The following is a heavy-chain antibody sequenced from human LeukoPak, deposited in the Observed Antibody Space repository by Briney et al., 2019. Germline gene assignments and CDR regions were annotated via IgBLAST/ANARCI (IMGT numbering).Heavy chain of an antibody. CDR1: GFTFSSYA. D-gene: IGHD1/OR15-1a*01. V-gene: IGHV3-23*01. J-gene: IGHJ4*02. Sequence: GGSLRLSCAASGFTFSSYAMSWVRQAPGKGLEWVSAISGSGGSTYYADSAKGRFTISRDNSKSTLFLQMNSLRAEDPALYFCVRGTTTPDYWGQGTLVTVSS. CDR2: ISGSGGST. CDR3: VRGTTTPDY.